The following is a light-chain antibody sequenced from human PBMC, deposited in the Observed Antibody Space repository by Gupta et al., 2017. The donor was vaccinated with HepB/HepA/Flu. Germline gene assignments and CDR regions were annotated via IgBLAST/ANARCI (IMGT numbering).Light chain of an antibody. V-gene: IGKV3-11*01. CDR1: QSVSNY. J-gene: IGKJ2*01. Sequence: EIVLTQSPATLSLSPGERATLSCRASQSVSNYLAWFQQKPGQAPRLLIYDTSNRATDIPDRFTASGSGTDFTLTISSLEPEDFAVYYCQQRSNWPHTFGQGTKLEIK. CDR2: DTS. CDR3: QQRSNWPHT.